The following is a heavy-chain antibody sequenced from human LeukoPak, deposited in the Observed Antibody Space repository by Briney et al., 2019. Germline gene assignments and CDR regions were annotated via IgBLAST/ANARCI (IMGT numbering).Heavy chain of an antibody. V-gene: IGHV3-21*01. J-gene: IGHJ4*02. CDR3: AREGRLELGEEGFDY. CDR2: ISSNSSYI. D-gene: IGHD1-7*01. CDR1: EFTFSSYS. Sequence: GGSLRLSCAASEFTFSSYSMNWVRQAPGKGLEWVSSISSNSSYIYYADSVKGRFTISRDNAKNPLYLQMNSLRAEDTAVYYCAREGRLELGEEGFDYWGQGTLVTVSS.